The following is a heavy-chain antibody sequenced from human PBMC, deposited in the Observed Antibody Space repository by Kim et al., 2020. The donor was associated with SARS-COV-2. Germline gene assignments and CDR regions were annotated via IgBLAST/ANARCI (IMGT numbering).Heavy chain of an antibody. V-gene: IGHV4-59*08. CDR3: ARHAVRGPYYFDY. J-gene: IGHJ4*02. Sequence: YNPSRKSRVTISVDTSKNQFSLRLSYVTAADTAVYYCARHAVRGPYYFDYWGQGTLVTVSS.